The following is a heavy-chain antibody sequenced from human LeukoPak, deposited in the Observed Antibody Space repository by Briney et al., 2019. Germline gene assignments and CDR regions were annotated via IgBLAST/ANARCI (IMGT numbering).Heavy chain of an antibody. CDR1: GGSLSSSSYY. Sequence: SETLSLTCTVSGGSLSSSSYYWGWLRQPPGRGLGWVGSIYHSGRTYYDPSLKSRVTISVDTSKNQFSLKLSSVTAAETAVYYCARWLIVGSEGYWGQGTLVTGSS. V-gene: IGHV4-39*01. CDR2: IYHSGRT. D-gene: IGHD3-22*01. J-gene: IGHJ4*02. CDR3: ARWLIVGSEGY.